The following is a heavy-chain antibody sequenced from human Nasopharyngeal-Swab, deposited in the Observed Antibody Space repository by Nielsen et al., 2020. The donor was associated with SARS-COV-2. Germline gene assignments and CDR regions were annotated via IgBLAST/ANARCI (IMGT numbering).Heavy chain of an antibody. V-gene: IGHV1-8*01. CDR2: MNPNSGNT. Sequence: WVRQAPGQGLEWMGWMNPNSGNTGYAQKFQGRVTMTRNTSISTAYMELSSLRSEDTAMYYCARGFIVATIFHYYYYGMDVWGQGTTVTVSS. J-gene: IGHJ6*02. CDR3: ARGFIVATIFHYYYYGMDV. D-gene: IGHD5-12*01.